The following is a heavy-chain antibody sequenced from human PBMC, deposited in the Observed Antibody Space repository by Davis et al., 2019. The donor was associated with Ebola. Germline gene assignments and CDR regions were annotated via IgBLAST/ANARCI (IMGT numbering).Heavy chain of an antibody. V-gene: IGHV3-7*03. Sequence: PGGSLRLSCAASGFTFSSYWMSWVRQAPGKGLEWVANIKQDGSEKYYVDSVKGRFTISRDNAKNSLYLQMNSLRAEDTAVYYCARVRWLLSYYFDYWGQGTLVTVSS. D-gene: IGHD5-24*01. CDR1: GFTFSSYW. J-gene: IGHJ4*02. CDR3: ARVRWLLSYYFDY. CDR2: IKQDGSEK.